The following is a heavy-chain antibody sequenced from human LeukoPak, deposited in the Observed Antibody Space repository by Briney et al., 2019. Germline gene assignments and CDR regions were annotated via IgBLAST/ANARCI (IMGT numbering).Heavy chain of an antibody. CDR3: SRGLDSRKLGY. J-gene: IGHJ4*02. V-gene: IGHV4-31*03. D-gene: IGHD3-22*01. CDR1: GASFSSGDQY. Sequence: SETLSLTCTVSGASFSSGDQYWNWIRQSPGKGLEWIGSIHPSGTLYNNPSLESRVTMSMDTSKNQFSLNLNSVTAADTAVYFCSRGLDSRKLGYWGQGALVTVSS. CDR2: IHPSGTL.